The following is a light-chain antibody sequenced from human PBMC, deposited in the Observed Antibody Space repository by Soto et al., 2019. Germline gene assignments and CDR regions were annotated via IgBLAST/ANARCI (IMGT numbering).Light chain of an antibody. J-gene: IGLJ2*01. CDR2: EDN. V-gene: IGLV6-57*02. Sequence: NFMLTQPHSVSESPGKTVTISCTGSSGSIASNYVQWYQQRPGSAPTTVIYEDNQRPSGVPDRFSGSIDMSANSASLTISGLKTEDEADYYCQSSDTSTPVVFGGGTKLTVL. CDR3: QSSDTSTPVV. CDR1: SGSIASNY.